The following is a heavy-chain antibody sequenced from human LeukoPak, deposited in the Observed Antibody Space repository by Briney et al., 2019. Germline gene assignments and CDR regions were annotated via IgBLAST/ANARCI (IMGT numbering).Heavy chain of an antibody. CDR1: GFTVSSNY. CDR2: IYSGGST. J-gene: IGHJ3*02. D-gene: IGHD2/OR15-2a*01. CDR3: ARSGIGRGFDI. Sequence: GGSLRLSCAASGFTVSSNYMTWVRQAPGKGLEWVSVIYSGGSTYYADSVKGRFTISRDNVKNMVYLDMNGLRGDDTAVYYCARSGIGRGFDIWGRGATVTVSS. V-gene: IGHV3-53*01.